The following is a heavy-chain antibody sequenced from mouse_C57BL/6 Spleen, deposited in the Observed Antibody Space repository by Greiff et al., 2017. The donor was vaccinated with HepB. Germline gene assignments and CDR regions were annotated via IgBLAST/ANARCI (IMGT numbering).Heavy chain of an antibody. CDR2: ISSGSSTI. Sequence: EVQVVESGGGLVKPGGSLKLSCAASGFTFSDYGMHWVRQAPEKGLEWVAYISSGSSTIYYADTVKGRFTISRDNAKNTQFLQMTSLRSEDTAMYYCARGYYGRNAMDYWGQGTSVTVSS. D-gene: IGHD1-1*01. V-gene: IGHV5-17*01. J-gene: IGHJ4*01. CDR1: GFTFSDYG. CDR3: ARGYYGRNAMDY.